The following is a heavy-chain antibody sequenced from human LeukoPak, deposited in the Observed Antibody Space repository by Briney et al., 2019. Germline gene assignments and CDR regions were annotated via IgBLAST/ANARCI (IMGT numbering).Heavy chain of an antibody. CDR1: GFTFSSYG. Sequence: PGRSLRLSCAASGFTFSSYGMHWVRQAPGKGLEWVAVISYDGSNKYYADSVKGRFTISRDNSKNTLYLQMNSLRAEDTAVYYCAKALRFRAAAAAYYYGMDVWGQGTTVTVSS. CDR3: AKALRFRAAAAAYYYGMDV. J-gene: IGHJ6*02. CDR2: ISYDGSNK. V-gene: IGHV3-30*18. D-gene: IGHD6-13*01.